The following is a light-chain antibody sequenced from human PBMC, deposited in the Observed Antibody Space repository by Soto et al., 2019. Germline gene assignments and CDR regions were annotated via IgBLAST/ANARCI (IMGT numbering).Light chain of an antibody. CDR2: HAS. CDR1: QNINTW. J-gene: IGKJ4*01. CDR3: QQYQSFST. Sequence: DIQMTQSPSTLSASVGDRVTITCRASQNINTWVAWYQQKPGHAPKLLMYHASSLESGVASRFSGSGSGTEFTLSIRSLQPDDFATYFCQQYQSFSTFAGGTKVEVK. V-gene: IGKV1-5*01.